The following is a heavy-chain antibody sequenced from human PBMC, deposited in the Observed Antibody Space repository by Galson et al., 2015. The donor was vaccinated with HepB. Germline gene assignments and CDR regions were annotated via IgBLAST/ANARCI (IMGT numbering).Heavy chain of an antibody. CDR3: ATDRGISYRITMVRGVITQPRWPTPIHI. V-gene: IGHV1-24*01. CDR1: GYTLTELS. J-gene: IGHJ3*02. CDR2: FDPEDGET. Sequence: SVKVSCKVSGYTLTELSMHWVRQAPGKGLEWMGGFDPEDGETIYAQKFQGRVTMTEDTSTDTAYMELSSLRSEDTAVYYCATDRGISYRITMVRGVITQPRWPTPIHIWGQGTMVTVSS. D-gene: IGHD3-10*01.